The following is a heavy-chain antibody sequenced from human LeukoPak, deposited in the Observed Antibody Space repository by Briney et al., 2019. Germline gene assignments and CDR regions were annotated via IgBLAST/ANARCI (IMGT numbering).Heavy chain of an antibody. D-gene: IGHD3-3*01. V-gene: IGHV3-11*04. CDR1: GFTFGDYA. J-gene: IGHJ6*02. CDR3: ARVPKFSAIFG. CDR2: ISSSGSPI. Sequence: TGRSLRLSCTASGFTFGDYAMSWFRQAPGKGLEWISYISSSGSPIYYADSVKGRFTIARDNAKNSLFLQMNSLRAEDTAVYYCARVPKFSAIFGWGQGTTVTVSS.